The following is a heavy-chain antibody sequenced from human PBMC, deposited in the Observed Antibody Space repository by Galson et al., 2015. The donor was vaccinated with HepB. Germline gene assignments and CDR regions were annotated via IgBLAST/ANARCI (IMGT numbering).Heavy chain of an antibody. CDR2: IWYDASNK. CDR3: AREGATMVRGDHPDAFDI. CDR1: GFTFSSHG. J-gene: IGHJ3*02. V-gene: IGHV3-33*01. Sequence: SLRLSCAASGFTFSSHGIHWVRQAPGKGLEWVAIIWYDASNKYYADSVRGRFTISRDNSKNVLYLQMNSLRAEDTAVYYCAREGATMVRGDHPDAFDIWGQGTMVTVSS. D-gene: IGHD3-10*01.